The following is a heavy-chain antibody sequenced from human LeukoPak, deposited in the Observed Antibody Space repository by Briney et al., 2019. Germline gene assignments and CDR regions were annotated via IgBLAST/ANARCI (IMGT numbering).Heavy chain of an antibody. Sequence: GSLRLSCAASGFTFSSYWMHWVRQAPGKGLVWVSRINSDGSSTSYADSVKGRFTISRDNAKNTLYLQMNSLRAEDTAVYYCARGTYYYDSSGYYHYFDYWGQGTLVTVSS. CDR2: INSDGSST. V-gene: IGHV3-74*01. CDR1: GFTFSSYW. D-gene: IGHD3-22*01. J-gene: IGHJ4*02. CDR3: ARGTYYYDSSGYYHYFDY.